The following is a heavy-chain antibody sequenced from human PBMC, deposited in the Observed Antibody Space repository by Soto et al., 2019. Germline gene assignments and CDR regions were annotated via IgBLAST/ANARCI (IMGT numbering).Heavy chain of an antibody. V-gene: IGHV4-59*01. D-gene: IGHD6-19*01. CDR3: AVTSGIAVAGDVYYYYGMDV. CDR1: GGSISSYY. J-gene: IGHJ6*02. CDR2: IYYSGST. Sequence: SETLSLTCTVSGGSISSYYWSWIRQPPGKGLEWIGYIYYSGSTNYNPSLKSRVTISVDTSKNQFSLKLSSVTAADTAVYYCAVTSGIAVAGDVYYYYGMDVWGQGTTVTVSS.